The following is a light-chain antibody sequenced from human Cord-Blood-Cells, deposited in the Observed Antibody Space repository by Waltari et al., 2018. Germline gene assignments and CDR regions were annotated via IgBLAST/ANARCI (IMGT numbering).Light chain of an antibody. Sequence: EIVLTQSPATLSLSPGERATLSCRASQSVSSYLAWYQQKPGQAPRLLIYDASNRATGIPARFNGSGSGTDFTLTISSRGPEDFAVYYCQPRSNWPWTFGQGTKVEIK. CDR3: QPRSNWPWT. CDR1: QSVSSY. CDR2: DAS. J-gene: IGKJ1*01. V-gene: IGKV3-11*01.